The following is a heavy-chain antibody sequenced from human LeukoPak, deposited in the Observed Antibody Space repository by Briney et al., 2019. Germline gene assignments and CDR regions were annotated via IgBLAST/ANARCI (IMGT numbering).Heavy chain of an antibody. Sequence: SETLSLTCTVSGGSISSGGYYWSWIRQPPGKGLEWIGYIYHSGSTYYNPSLKSRVTISVDRSKNQFSLKLSSVTAADTAVYYCARAPNPGRLRLGVRGNYFDYWGQGTLVTVSS. CDR1: GGSISSGGYY. D-gene: IGHD3-16*01. V-gene: IGHV4-30-2*01. CDR3: ARAPNPGRLRLGVRGNYFDY. CDR2: IYHSGST. J-gene: IGHJ4*02.